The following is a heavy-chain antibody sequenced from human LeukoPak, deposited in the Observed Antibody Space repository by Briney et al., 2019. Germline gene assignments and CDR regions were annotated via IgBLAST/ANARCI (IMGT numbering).Heavy chain of an antibody. V-gene: IGHV4-4*02. Sequence: SGTLSLTCGVSGVSITSGNWWSWVRQPPGKGLEWIGEIYHSGSINYNPSLKSRVTISVDKSKNQFSPKLNSVTAADTAVYYCWHSGYESGLDYWGQGTLVTVSS. J-gene: IGHJ4*02. CDR3: WHSGYESGLDY. CDR1: GVSITSGNW. CDR2: IYHSGSI. D-gene: IGHD5-12*01.